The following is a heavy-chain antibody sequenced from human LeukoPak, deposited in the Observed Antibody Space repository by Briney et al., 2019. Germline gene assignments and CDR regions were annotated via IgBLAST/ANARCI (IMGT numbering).Heavy chain of an antibody. CDR2: MYYGGST. D-gene: IGHD6-6*01. V-gene: IGHV4-39*02. CDR3: ARVGSSFKRAQDY. CDR1: GGPISSERYY. J-gene: IGHJ4*02. Sequence: PSETLSLTCSVSGGPISSERYYWSWIRQPPGKGLEWIGNMYYGGSTAYNPSLKSRVTISADTSRNHFSLKLSSVTAADTAVYYCARVGSSFKRAQDYWGQGTLVTVSS.